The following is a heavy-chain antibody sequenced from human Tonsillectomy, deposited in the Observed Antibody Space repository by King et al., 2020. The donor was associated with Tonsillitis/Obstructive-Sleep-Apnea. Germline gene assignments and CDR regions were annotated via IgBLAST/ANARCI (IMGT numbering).Heavy chain of an antibody. CDR1: GFTFSSYE. Sequence: LQLVQPGGGLVQPGGSLRLSCVTSGFTFSSYEMNWVRQAPGKGLEWVSYISRSDNTIHDADSVKGRFTISRDNAKNSVFLQMNSLRVEDTAVYYCARRVPYYGMDVWGQGTTVTVSS. CDR3: ARRVPYYGMDV. D-gene: IGHD4/OR15-4a*01. J-gene: IGHJ6*02. V-gene: IGHV3-48*03. CDR2: ISRSDNTI.